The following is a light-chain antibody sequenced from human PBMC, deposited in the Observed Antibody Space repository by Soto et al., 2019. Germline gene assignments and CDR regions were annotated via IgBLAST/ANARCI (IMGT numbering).Light chain of an antibody. CDR2: LEGSGSY. Sequence: QSVLTQSSSASASLGSSVKLTCTLSSGHSSYIIAWHQQQPGKAPRYLMKLEGSGSYNKGSGVPDRCSGSSSGADRYLTISNLQSEDEADYYCETWDSNTRVFGGGTKVTVL. CDR3: ETWDSNTRV. J-gene: IGLJ2*01. CDR1: SGHSSYI. V-gene: IGLV4-60*03.